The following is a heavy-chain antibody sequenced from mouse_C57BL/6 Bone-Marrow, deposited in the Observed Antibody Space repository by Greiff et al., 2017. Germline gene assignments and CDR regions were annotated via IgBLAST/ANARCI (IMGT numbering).Heavy chain of an antibody. D-gene: IGHD1-1*01. CDR1: GYTFTSYW. CDR2: IDPSDSET. V-gene: IGHV1-52*01. Sequence: VQLQQPGAELVRPGSSVKLSCKASGYTFTSYWMHWVKQRPIQGLEWIGNIDPSDSETHYNQKFKDKATLTVDKSSSTAYMQLSSLTSEDSAVYYCAGTTGGNYAMDYWGQGTSVPVSS. J-gene: IGHJ4*01. CDR3: AGTTGGNYAMDY.